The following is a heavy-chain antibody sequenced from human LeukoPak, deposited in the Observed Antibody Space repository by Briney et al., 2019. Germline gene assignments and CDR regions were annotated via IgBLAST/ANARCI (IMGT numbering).Heavy chain of an antibody. CDR2: LYNAGST. Sequence: GGTLRLSCGASGFAVSNKYMSWVRHAPGKGLEWVSVLYNAGSTYYADSVKGRFTISRDNSKNTLYLQMYSLRAEDTAVYYCASLKGFFDYFDYWGQGILVTVYS. D-gene: IGHD3-3*01. CDR1: GFAVSNKY. V-gene: IGHV3-53*01. J-gene: IGHJ4*02. CDR3: ASLKGFFDYFDY.